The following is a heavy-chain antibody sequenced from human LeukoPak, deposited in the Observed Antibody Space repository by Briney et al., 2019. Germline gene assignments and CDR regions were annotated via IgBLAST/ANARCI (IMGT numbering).Heavy chain of an antibody. D-gene: IGHD3-3*01. CDR2: IRYDGSNK. J-gene: IGHJ4*02. V-gene: IGHV3-30*02. Sequence: PGGSLRLSCAASGFTFSSYGMHWVRQAPGKGLEWVAFIRYDGSNKYYADSVKGRFTISRDNSKNTLYLQMNSLRAEDTAVYYCAKAPYYDFWSGYFWVDYWGQGTLVTVSS. CDR1: GFTFSSYG. CDR3: AKAPYYDFWSGYFWVDY.